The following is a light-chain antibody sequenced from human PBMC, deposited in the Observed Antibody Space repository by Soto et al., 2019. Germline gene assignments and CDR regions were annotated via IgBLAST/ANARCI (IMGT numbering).Light chain of an antibody. CDR3: QQRSKWPLT. CDR2: DAS. Sequence: VLTQSPATLSLSPGERATLSCRASQSVGRYLAWYQEKPGQAPRLLIYDASSRATGIPARFSGSGSGTDFILTISSLEPEDFAVYYCQQRSKWPLTFGGGTKVEI. CDR1: QSVGRY. J-gene: IGKJ4*01. V-gene: IGKV3-11*01.